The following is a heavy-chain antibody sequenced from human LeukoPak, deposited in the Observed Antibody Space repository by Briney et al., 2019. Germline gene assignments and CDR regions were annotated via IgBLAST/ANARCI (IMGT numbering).Heavy chain of an antibody. V-gene: IGHV3-30*02. CDR3: PVWSSI. J-gene: IGHJ3*02. D-gene: IGHD3-10*01. CDR1: GFTFRSYD. CDR2: IHYDGTNK. Sequence: GGSLRLSCAASGFTFRSYDMHWVRQAPGKGLEWVAFIHYDGTNKYYADSVKGRFTISRHNSQNPLYLQTNSLSAEDTAVYYCPVWSSIWGQGTMVTVSS.